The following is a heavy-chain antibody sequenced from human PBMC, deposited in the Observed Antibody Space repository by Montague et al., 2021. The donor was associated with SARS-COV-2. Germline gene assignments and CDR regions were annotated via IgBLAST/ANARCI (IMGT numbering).Heavy chain of an antibody. Sequence: SEILSLTCAVYGGSFSGHSWTWIRQPPGKGLEWIGEINHSGGTNYNPSLKSRVTISVDTSKNQFSLKLSSLTAADTAVYYCARGLTDVTVILVFVGASLYFDSWGQGALVTVSS. D-gene: IGHD3-22*01. CDR3: ARGLTDVTVILVFVGASLYFDS. CDR2: INHSGGT. V-gene: IGHV4-34*01. CDR1: GGSFSGHS. J-gene: IGHJ4*02.